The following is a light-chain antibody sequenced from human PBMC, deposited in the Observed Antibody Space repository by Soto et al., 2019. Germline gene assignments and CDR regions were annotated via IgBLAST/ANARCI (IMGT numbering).Light chain of an antibody. CDR2: GAS. Sequence: EVVMTQSPATLSVSPGEGATLSCRASQSVSSKLAWYRQKPGQAPRLLIYGASTRATGIPARFSGSESGTEFALTISSLQSEDFAVYYCQQYDNWPFTFGPGTKVDIK. J-gene: IGKJ3*01. CDR1: QSVSSK. CDR3: QQYDNWPFT. V-gene: IGKV3-15*01.